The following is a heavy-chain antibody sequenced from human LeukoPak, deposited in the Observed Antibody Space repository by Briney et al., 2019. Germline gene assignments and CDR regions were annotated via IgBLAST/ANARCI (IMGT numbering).Heavy chain of an antibody. D-gene: IGHD5-18*01. CDR3: AGGGYGFDY. CDR1: GFTFSSYS. J-gene: IGHJ4*02. CDR2: INSGGST. Sequence: GGSLRLSCAASGFTFSSYSMNWVRQAPGKGLDWVSLINSGGSTHYADSVKGRFTISRDNSKNTVYLQMNSLRAENTAVYYCAGGGYGFDYWGQGTLVTVSS. V-gene: IGHV3-66*01.